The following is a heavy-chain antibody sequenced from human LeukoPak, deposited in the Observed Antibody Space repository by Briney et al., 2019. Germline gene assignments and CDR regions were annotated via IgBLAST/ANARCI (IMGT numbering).Heavy chain of an antibody. J-gene: IGHJ4*02. CDR1: GGSISSNNW. Sequence: PSETLSLTCAVSGGSISSNNWWTWVRQPPTKGLEWIAEMHLSGSTNYNPSLKSRVTISVDTSKNQFSLKLSSVTAADTAVYYCARDGSGSYIYDYWGQGTLVTVSS. V-gene: IGHV4-4*02. CDR2: MHLSGST. CDR3: ARDGSGSYIYDY. D-gene: IGHD1-26*01.